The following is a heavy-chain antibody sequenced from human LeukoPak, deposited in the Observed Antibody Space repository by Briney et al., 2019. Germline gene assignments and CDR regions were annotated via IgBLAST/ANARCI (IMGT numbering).Heavy chain of an antibody. Sequence: SSETLSLTCAVYGGSFSGYYWSWIRQPPGKGLEWIGEINHSGSTNYNPSLKSRVTISVDTSKNQFSLKLSSVTAADTAVYYCASTLQGDADYWGQGTLVTVSS. CDR1: GGSFSGYY. CDR3: ASTLQGDADY. V-gene: IGHV4-34*01. J-gene: IGHJ4*02. D-gene: IGHD2-21*02. CDR2: INHSGST.